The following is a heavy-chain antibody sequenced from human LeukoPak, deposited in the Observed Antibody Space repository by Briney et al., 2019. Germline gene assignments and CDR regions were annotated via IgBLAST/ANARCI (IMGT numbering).Heavy chain of an antibody. D-gene: IGHD2-8*02. Sequence: PGGSLRLSCAASRFTFSSYSMNWVRQPPGKGLEWIGEINHSGSTNYNPSLKSRVTISVDTSKNQFSLKLRSVTAADTAMYYCVRPPYCTETNCFRAFDIWGQGTMVTVSS. J-gene: IGHJ3*02. CDR2: INHSGST. CDR3: VRPPYCTETNCFRAFDI. CDR1: RFTFSSYS. V-gene: IGHV4-34*01.